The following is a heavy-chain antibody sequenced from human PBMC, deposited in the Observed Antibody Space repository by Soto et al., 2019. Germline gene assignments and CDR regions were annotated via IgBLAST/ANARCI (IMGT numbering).Heavy chain of an antibody. CDR3: AESIAAGYGVV. V-gene: IGHV1-58*01. J-gene: IGHJ6*02. CDR2: IDVASGNT. Sequence: QMQLVQSGPEVKKPGTSVKVSCKASGFTFIRSPVQWVRQARGQRLEWIGWIDVASGNTNYAQKFQERVTITGDMSTSTAYMEVSSLRSEDTAVYYCAESIAAGYGVVWGQGTTVTVSS. D-gene: IGHD6-6*01. CDR1: GFTFIRSP.